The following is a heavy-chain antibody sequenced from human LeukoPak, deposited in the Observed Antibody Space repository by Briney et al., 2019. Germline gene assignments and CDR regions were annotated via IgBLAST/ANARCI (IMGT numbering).Heavy chain of an antibody. D-gene: IGHD1-20*01. CDR1: GFTFSNYW. CDR3: AKDIHNFQSDY. Sequence: GGSLRLSCTASGFTFSNYWMTWVRQARGKGLEWVASIKQDGSEKQYVGSVRGRFTISRDNAKNVLDLKMDSLTAEDRALYYCAKDIHNFQSDYWGQGTLVTVSS. CDR2: IKQDGSEK. J-gene: IGHJ4*02. V-gene: IGHV3-7*01.